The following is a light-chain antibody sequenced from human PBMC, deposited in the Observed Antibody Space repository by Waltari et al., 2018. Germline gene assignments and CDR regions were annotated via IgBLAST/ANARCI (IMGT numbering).Light chain of an antibody. J-gene: IGKJ4*01. Sequence: DIQMTQSPSSLSASVGDRVTITCRASQSISSYLNWYQQKPGKAPKPLIYAASSLESGVPSRFSGSGSVTDFTLTISSLQPEDFATYYCQQSYSTPPLTFGGGTKVEIK. CDR1: QSISSY. CDR3: QQSYSTPPLT. V-gene: IGKV1-39*01. CDR2: AAS.